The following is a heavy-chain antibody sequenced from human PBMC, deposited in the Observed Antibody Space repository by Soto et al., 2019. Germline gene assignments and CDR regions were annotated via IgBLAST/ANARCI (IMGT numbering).Heavy chain of an antibody. Sequence: GESLKISCKGSVYSFTSYWIGWVRQMPGKGLEWMGGIDPSDSYTNYSPSFQGHVTISADKSISTAYLQWSSLKASDTAMYYCARREAARPTYYYYGMDVWGQGTTVTVSS. CDR1: VYSFTSYW. CDR3: ARREAARPTYYYYGMDV. D-gene: IGHD6-6*01. J-gene: IGHJ6*02. CDR2: IDPSDSYT. V-gene: IGHV5-10-1*01.